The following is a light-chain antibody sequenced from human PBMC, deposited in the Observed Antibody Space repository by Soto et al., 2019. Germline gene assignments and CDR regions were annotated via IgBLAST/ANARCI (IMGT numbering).Light chain of an antibody. Sequence: AIPMTQSPSSLSASVGDRVTITCRASQDIRNDLGWYQQKPGQAPNLLIYAASTLQSGVPSRFSGSGSGTDFTLSISSLQPEDFATYYCLQDYNYPFTFGPGTKVDIK. V-gene: IGKV1-6*01. CDR2: AAS. CDR1: QDIRND. CDR3: LQDYNYPFT. J-gene: IGKJ3*01.